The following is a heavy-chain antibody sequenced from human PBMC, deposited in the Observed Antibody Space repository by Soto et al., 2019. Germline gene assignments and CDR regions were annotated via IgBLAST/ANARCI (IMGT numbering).Heavy chain of an antibody. CDR2: ISGSGGST. CDR3: AKATPHYVFWSGYYSGPYYFDY. D-gene: IGHD3-3*01. J-gene: IGHJ4*02. V-gene: IGHV3-23*01. Sequence: GGSLRLSCAASGSTFSSYAMSWVRQAPGKGLEWVSAISGSGGSTYYADSVKGRFTISRDNSKNTLYLQMNSLRAEDTAVYYCAKATPHYVFWSGYYSGPYYFDYWGQGTLVTVSS. CDR1: GSTFSSYA.